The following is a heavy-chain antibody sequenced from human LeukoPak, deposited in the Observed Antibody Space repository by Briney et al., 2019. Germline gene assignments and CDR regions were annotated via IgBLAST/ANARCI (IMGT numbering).Heavy chain of an antibody. CDR3: ARGGHYDFWSGPKYNWFDP. CDR1: GGSISSYY. D-gene: IGHD3-3*01. V-gene: IGHV4-59*12. J-gene: IGHJ5*02. Sequence: SETLSLTCTVSGGSISSYYWSWIRQPPGKGLEWIGYIYYSGSTNYNPSLKSRVTISVDTSKNQFSLKLSSVTAADTAVYYCARGGHYDFWSGPKYNWFDPWGQGTLVTVSS. CDR2: IYYSGST.